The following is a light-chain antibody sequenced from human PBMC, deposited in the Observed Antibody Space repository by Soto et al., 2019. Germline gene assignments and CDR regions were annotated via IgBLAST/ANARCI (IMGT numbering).Light chain of an antibody. CDR1: QGIRND. CDR3: QQYNNWPPIT. J-gene: IGKJ5*01. V-gene: IGKV3-15*01. CDR2: GAS. Sequence: MTQSPSSLSASVVDRVTITCRASQGIRNDLAWYQQKPGQAPRLLIYGASTRATGVPPRFSGSGSGTDFTLTITSLQSEDFAVYYCQQYNNWPPITFGQGTRLEIK.